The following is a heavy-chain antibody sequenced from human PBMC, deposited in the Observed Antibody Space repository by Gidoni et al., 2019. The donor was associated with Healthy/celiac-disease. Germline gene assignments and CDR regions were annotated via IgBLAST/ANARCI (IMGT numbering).Heavy chain of an antibody. CDR1: GFSFDDYA. CDR2: IDWNSGSI. CDR3: VKSRGPYYHYYGEDV. V-gene: IGHV3-9*01. J-gene: IGHJ6*02. Sequence: EVQLVESGGGLVQSGRSLRLSCAASGFSFDDYAMHWVRQGPGKGLEWVSGIDWNSGSIDYADSAKGRFTISRDNAKNSLFLQMNSLRVEDTALYYCVKSRGPYYHYYGEDVWGPGTTVTVSS.